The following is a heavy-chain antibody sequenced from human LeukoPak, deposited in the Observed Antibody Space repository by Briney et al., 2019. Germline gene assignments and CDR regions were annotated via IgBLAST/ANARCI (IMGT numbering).Heavy chain of an antibody. CDR3: ARDGGYRGYDADC. V-gene: IGHV3-48*01. D-gene: IGHD5-12*01. J-gene: IGHJ4*02. CDR2: ISDSGAM. Sequence: QPGRSLRLSCAASGFTFSTYSMKWVRQAPGKGLEWVSYISDSGAMYYADSVRGRFTISRENAQNSLFLQMNSLRAEDTAVYYCARDGGYRGYDADCWGQGTLVTVSS. CDR1: GFTFSTYS.